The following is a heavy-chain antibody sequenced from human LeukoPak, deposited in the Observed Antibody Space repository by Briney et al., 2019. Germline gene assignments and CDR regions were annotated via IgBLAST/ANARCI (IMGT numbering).Heavy chain of an antibody. Sequence: PGGSLRLSCAASGFTFSNFGMHWVRQTPDKGLEWVAFIRNDGSAKWYADSVKGRFTISRDNSKNTLYLQMNSLRAEDTAVYYCAKDPRDAYYYDSSGYYYVPAFDYWGQGTLVTVSS. J-gene: IGHJ4*02. V-gene: IGHV3-30*02. CDR2: IRNDGSAK. CDR3: AKDPRDAYYYDSSGYYYVPAFDY. CDR1: GFTFSNFG. D-gene: IGHD3-22*01.